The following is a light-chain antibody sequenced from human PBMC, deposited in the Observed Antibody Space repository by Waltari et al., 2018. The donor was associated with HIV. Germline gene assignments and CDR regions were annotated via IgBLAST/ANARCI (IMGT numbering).Light chain of an antibody. V-gene: IGLV1-40*01. CDR3: QSYDSSLSGSWV. J-gene: IGLJ3*02. CDR1: SSNIGAGYD. Sequence: QSVLTQPPSVSGAPGQGVTFSCTGSSSNIGAGYDVHWYQQLPGTAPKLLIYGNNNRPSGVPDRFAGSKSGTSASLAITGLQAEDEADYYCQSYDSSLSGSWVFGGGTKLTVL. CDR2: GNN.